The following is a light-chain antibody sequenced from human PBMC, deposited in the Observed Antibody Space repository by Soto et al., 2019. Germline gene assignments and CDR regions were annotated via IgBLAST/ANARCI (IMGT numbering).Light chain of an antibody. J-gene: IGKJ1*01. Sequence: EIVMTHSPATLSVSPGERATLSFSTSQSIGSNLAWYLQKPGQAPRLLIYGASTRATGISARFSGSGSGTEFTLTISSLQSEDFAVYYCQQYNNWPITFGQGTKVDI. V-gene: IGKV3-15*01. CDR2: GAS. CDR3: QQYNNWPIT. CDR1: QSIGSN.